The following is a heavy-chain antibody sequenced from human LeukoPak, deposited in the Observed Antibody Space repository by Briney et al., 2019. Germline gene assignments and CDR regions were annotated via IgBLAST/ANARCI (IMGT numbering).Heavy chain of an antibody. V-gene: IGHV3-7*01. J-gene: IGHJ2*01. CDR2: IRQDGNEK. CDR1: GFTFSRNW. D-gene: IGHD1-26*01. Sequence: GGSLRLSCEASGFTFSRNWMTWVRQAPGKGLEWVANIRQDGNEKYYVDSVKGRFTISRDNAKNSLYLQMNSLRAEDTAVYYCASGGVVGPSTYWFYDLWGRGTRVTVSS. CDR3: ASGGVVGPSTYWFYDL.